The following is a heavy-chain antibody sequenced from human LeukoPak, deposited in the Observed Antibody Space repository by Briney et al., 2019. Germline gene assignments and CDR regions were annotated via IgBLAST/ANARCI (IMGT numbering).Heavy chain of an antibody. J-gene: IGHJ4*02. D-gene: IGHD1-14*01. CDR3: ARGVEPLAANTLAY. V-gene: IGHV3-53*01. Sequence: GGSLRLSCAASGFTVITNDMTWVRQAPGKGLEWVSVLYSDGNRKYADSVQGRFTISRDNSKNTLYLEMNSLSPDDTAVYYCARGVEPLAANTLAYWGQGTLVGVCS. CDR1: GFTVITND. CDR2: LYSDGNR.